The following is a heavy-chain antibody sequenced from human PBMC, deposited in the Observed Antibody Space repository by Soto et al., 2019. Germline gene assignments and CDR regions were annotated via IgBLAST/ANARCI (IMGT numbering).Heavy chain of an antibody. J-gene: IGHJ4*02. CDR3: AGGGYTSIDY. V-gene: IGHV4-59*01. D-gene: IGHD5-12*01. CDR2: FFYSGST. Sequence: PSGTLPITVVFAVGAISGDCWIWIRQPPGKGREWIGYFFYSGSTNYNPSLKSRVTISVDTSKNQFSLKLNSVTAADTAVYYCAGGGYTSIDYWGQGTLVTVSS. CDR1: VGAISGDC.